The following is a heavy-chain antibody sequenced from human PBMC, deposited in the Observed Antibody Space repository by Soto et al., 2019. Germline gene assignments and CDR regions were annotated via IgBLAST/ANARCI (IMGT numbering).Heavy chain of an antibody. D-gene: IGHD3-22*01. CDR1: GFSFSIHA. V-gene: IGHV3-30-3*01. Sequence: QVELVESGGGVVQSGGSLRLSCAAPGFSFSIHALHWIRQAPGEGLEWVAVMSPNGDNQYYADSVKGRFTISRDTSKSTLSLQMTSLRPEDTAVYYCGSGAAFYYDTSRYWGQGTLVTVSS. J-gene: IGHJ4*02. CDR3: GSGAAFYYDTSRY. CDR2: MSPNGDNQ.